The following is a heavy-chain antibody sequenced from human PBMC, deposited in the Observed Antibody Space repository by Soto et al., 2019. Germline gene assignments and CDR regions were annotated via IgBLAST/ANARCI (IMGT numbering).Heavy chain of an antibody. D-gene: IGHD2-2*01. J-gene: IGHJ6*02. CDR3: ARDNGPAAEWSYYYYGMDV. CDR2: IDPAGGST. Sequence: ASVKVSCKASGYMFTSYYMNWVRQAPGQGLVWMGIIDPAGGSTDYAQKLQGRITMTRDTSTSTAYMELSSLRSDDTAVYYCARDNGPAAEWSYYYYGMDVWGQGTTVTVSS. CDR1: GYMFTSYY. V-gene: IGHV1-46*01.